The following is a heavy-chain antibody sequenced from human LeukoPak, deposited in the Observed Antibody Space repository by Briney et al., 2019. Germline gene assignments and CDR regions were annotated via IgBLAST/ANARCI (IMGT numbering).Heavy chain of an antibody. CDR3: ARYGSGSYHFDY. D-gene: IGHD3-10*01. Sequence: PSETLSLTCTVSGGSISGYYWSWIRQPPGKGLEWIGFIHYSGSTNYNPSLKSRVTISVDTSKNQFSLKLSSLTAADTAAYYCARYGSGSYHFDYWGQGTLVTVSS. J-gene: IGHJ4*02. CDR1: GGSISGYY. CDR2: IHYSGST. V-gene: IGHV4-59*01.